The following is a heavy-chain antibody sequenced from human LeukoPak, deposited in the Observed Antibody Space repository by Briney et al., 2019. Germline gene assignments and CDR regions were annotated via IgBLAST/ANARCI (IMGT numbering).Heavy chain of an antibody. CDR1: GGSIGGYY. Sequence: ASETLSLTCTVSGGSIGGYYWSWIRQPAGKGLEWIGRIYTSGSTNYNPSLNSRVTISVDTSKNQFSLRLSSVTAADTAIYYCARAVSGRFDYWGQGTLVTVSS. D-gene: IGHD6-19*01. CDR3: ARAVSGRFDY. V-gene: IGHV4-4*07. CDR2: IYTSGST. J-gene: IGHJ4*02.